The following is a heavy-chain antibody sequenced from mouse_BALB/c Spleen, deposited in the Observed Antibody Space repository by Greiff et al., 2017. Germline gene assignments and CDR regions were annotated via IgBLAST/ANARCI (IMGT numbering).Heavy chain of an antibody. CDR3: ARIGTTFAY. J-gene: IGHJ3*01. D-gene: IGHD2-13*01. Sequence: VQLQQSGAELAKPGASVKMSCTASGYTFTSYWMPWVKQRPGQGLEWIGYINPSTGYTEYKQKFKDKSTLTADKSSSTAYMQLSSLTSEDSAVYYCARIGTTFAYWGQGTRVTVSA. CDR1: GYTFTSYW. CDR2: INPSTGYT. V-gene: IGHV1-7*01.